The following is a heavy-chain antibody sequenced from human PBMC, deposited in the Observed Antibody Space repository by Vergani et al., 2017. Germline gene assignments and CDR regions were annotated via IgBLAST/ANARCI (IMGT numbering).Heavy chain of an antibody. CDR2: ISPGASTA. CDR1: GFKFSDHY. CDR3: AKNPGISTSLHYYAMDV. J-gene: IGHJ6*02. V-gene: IGHV3-11*04. Sequence: LEESGGGSVKPGGYLRLYCAASGFKFSDHYISWIRHAPGKGLEWVSHISPGASTASYTDSVTGRFTVSRDYDNNSLTLDITTLRVEATAVYYCAKNPGISTSLHYYAMDVWGQGTTVTVSS. D-gene: IGHD1-14*01.